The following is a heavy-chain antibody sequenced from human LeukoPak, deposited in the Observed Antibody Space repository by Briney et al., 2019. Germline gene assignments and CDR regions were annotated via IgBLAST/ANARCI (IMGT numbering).Heavy chain of an antibody. Sequence: GGSLRLSCAASGFAVSNNYMSWVRQAPGKGLEWVSIIYGGGSTYYADTVNGRFTISRHNSKNTLFLQMNSLRTEDTAVYYCARAYDSSGYWPEYFHHWGQGTLVTVSS. J-gene: IGHJ1*01. CDR3: ARAYDSSGYWPEYFHH. V-gene: IGHV3-53*04. CDR1: GFAVSNNY. CDR2: IYGGGST. D-gene: IGHD3-22*01.